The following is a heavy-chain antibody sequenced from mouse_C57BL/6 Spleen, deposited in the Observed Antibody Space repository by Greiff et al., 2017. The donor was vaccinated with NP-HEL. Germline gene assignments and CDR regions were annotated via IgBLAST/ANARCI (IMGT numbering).Heavy chain of an antibody. J-gene: IGHJ1*03. CDR2: IDPSDSYT. D-gene: IGHD1-1*01. CDR1: GYTFTSYW. V-gene: IGHV1-59*01. Sequence: VQLQQPGAELVRPGTSVKLSCKASGYTFTSYWMHWVKQRPGQGLEWIGVIDPSDSYTNYNQKFKGKATLTVDTSSSTAYMQLSSLTSEDSAVYYCALYYYGSSHWYFDVWGTGTTVTVSS. CDR3: ALYYYGSSHWYFDV.